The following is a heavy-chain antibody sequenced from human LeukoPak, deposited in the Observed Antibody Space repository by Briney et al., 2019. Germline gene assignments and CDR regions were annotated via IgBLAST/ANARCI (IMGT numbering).Heavy chain of an antibody. CDR2: ISGGGDRI. D-gene: IGHD1-26*01. CDR1: GFTFSNHA. CDR3: AKDSGTYYVRHYFDY. Sequence: TGGSLRLSCAASGFTFSNHAMSWVRQAPGKGLGWVSSISGGGDRINYADSVKGRFTISRDNSKNTLYLHMNSLRAEDTAVYYCAKDSGTYYVRHYFDYWGQGTLVTVSS. J-gene: IGHJ4*02. V-gene: IGHV3-23*01.